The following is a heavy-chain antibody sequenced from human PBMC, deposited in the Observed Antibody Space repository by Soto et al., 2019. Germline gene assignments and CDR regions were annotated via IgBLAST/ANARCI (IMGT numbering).Heavy chain of an antibody. V-gene: IGHV1-8*01. Sequence: QVQLVQSGAEVKKPGASVKVSCKASGYTFTSYDINWVRQATGQGLEWMGWMNPNSGNTGYAQKFQGRVTMTRNTALSAAKMQLSSLRSEDTAVYYCARGGYDFWSGYKVGEGVGYSDYYMDVWGKGTTVTVSS. D-gene: IGHD3-3*01. CDR3: ARGGYDFWSGYKVGEGVGYSDYYMDV. CDR2: MNPNSGNT. CDR1: GYTFTSYD. J-gene: IGHJ6*03.